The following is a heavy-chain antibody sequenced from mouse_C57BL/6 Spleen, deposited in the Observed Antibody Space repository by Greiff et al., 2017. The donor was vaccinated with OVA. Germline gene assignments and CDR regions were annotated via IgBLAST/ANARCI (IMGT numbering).Heavy chain of an antibody. CDR3: ARTLDYCGSSWDY. CDR1: GYTFTSYW. Sequence: QVQLQQPGAELVMPGASVKLSCKASGYTFTSYWMHWVKQRPGQGLEWIGEIDPSDSYTNYNQKFKGKSTLTVDKSSSTAYMQLSSLTSEDSAVYYCARTLDYCGSSWDYWGQGTTLTVSS. V-gene: IGHV1-69*01. CDR2: IDPSDSYT. D-gene: IGHD1-1*01. J-gene: IGHJ2*01.